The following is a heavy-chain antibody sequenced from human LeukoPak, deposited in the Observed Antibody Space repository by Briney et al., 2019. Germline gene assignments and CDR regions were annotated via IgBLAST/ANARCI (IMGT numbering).Heavy chain of an antibody. V-gene: IGHV1-18*01. J-gene: IGHJ4*02. CDR3: ARFLRAGTTVTTGRDYFDY. CDR1: GYTFTNYG. D-gene: IGHD4-11*01. Sequence: ASVKVSCKTSGYTFTNYGISWVRQAPGQGLEWMGWISTYNDDTNYAQKLQGRVTMATDTSTSTAYMELRSLTSDDTAVYFCARFLRAGTTVTTGRDYFDYWGQGTLVTVSS. CDR2: ISTYNDDT.